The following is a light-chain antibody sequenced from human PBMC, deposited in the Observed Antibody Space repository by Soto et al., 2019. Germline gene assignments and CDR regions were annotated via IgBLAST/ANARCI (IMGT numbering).Light chain of an antibody. CDR1: QSVSGGY. CDR2: GVS. V-gene: IGKV3-20*01. Sequence: EIVLTKYPGTLSLSPGESATLSCRASQSVSGGYFAWYQQKPGQAPRLLIYGVSNRATGIPERFSGSGSGTDFTLTISRLEPEDFAVYYCQQYVTSTTFGQGSRLEIK. CDR3: QQYVTSTT. J-gene: IGKJ5*01.